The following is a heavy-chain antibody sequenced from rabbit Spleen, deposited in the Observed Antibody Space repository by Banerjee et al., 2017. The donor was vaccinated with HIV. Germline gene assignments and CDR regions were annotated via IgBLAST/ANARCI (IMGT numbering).Heavy chain of an antibody. V-gene: IGHV1S45*01. D-gene: IGHD2-1*01. CDR2: INAVTGKA. CDR1: GFSFSNKAV. Sequence: QEQLVESGGGLVKPEGSLKLSCTASGFSFSNKAVMCWVRQAPGKGLEWIACINAVTGKAVYATWAKGRFPFSKTSSTTVTLQMTSLTAADTATYFCARVMYGTGDYSRLHLWGQGTLVTVS. CDR3: ARVMYGTGDYSRLHL. J-gene: IGHJ3*01.